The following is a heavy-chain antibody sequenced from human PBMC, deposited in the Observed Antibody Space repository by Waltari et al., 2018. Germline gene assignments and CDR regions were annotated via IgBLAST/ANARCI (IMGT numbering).Heavy chain of an antibody. CDR1: GYSISSGYY. Sequence: QVQLQESGPGLVKPSETLSLTCAVSGYSISSGYYWGWIRQPPGKGLEWIGSIYHSGSTYYNPSLKSRVTISVDTSKNQFSRKLSSVTAADTAVYYCARVAWEYQLLSPYYFDYWGQGTLVTVSS. J-gene: IGHJ4*02. D-gene: IGHD2-2*01. CDR3: ARVAWEYQLLSPYYFDY. CDR2: IYHSGST. V-gene: IGHV4-38-2*01.